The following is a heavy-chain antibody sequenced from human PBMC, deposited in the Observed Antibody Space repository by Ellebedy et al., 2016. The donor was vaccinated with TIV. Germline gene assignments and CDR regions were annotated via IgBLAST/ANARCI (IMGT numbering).Heavy chain of an antibody. Sequence: GESLKISCAASGFVVSSNYMSLVRQAPGKGLEWVSIIYSGGGTYYADSVKGRFTISRDNSKNTLYLQMNSLRVEDTAVYYCASRPNGDYHFLDYWGQGTLVTVSS. CDR3: ASRPNGDYHFLDY. D-gene: IGHD4-17*01. CDR1: GFVVSSNY. CDR2: IYSGGGT. J-gene: IGHJ4*02. V-gene: IGHV3-66*01.